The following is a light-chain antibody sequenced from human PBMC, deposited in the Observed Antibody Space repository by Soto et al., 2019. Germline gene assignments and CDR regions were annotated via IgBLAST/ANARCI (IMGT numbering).Light chain of an antibody. Sequence: DIVMTQSPLSLPVTPGEPASISCRSSQSLLHSNGYNYLVWYLQKPGQPPQLLISLGSNRASGVPDRFSGSGSGTDFTLKIITVEAEDVGVYYCMQTLQTPLTFGEGTKVEIK. J-gene: IGKJ4*01. CDR3: MQTLQTPLT. CDR2: LGS. V-gene: IGKV2-28*01. CDR1: QSLLHSNGYNY.